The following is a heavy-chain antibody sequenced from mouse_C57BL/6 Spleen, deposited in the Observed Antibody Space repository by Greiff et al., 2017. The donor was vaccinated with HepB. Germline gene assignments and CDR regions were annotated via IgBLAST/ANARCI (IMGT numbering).Heavy chain of an antibody. D-gene: IGHD2-2*01. CDR2: INPSSGYT. CDR1: GYTFTSYW. CDR3: ARYGYDKDYAMDY. Sequence: QVQLKESGAELAKPGASVKLSCKASGYTFTSYWMHWVKQRPGQGLEWIGYINPSSGYTKYNQKFKDKATLTADKSSSTAYMQLSSLTYEDSAVYYCARYGYDKDYAMDYWGQGTSVTVSS. J-gene: IGHJ4*01. V-gene: IGHV1-7*01.